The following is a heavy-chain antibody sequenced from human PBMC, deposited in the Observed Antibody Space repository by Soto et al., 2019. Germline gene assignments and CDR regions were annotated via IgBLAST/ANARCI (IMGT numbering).Heavy chain of an antibody. CDR3: AKDGNNHPPENFHFDS. Sequence: VKVSCRASGGPFISSASNWVRQSPGQGLEWMGEITPVFVTPTYAQKFQGRVTISADASTRSVYMELSSLTSDDTAVYFCAKDGNNHPPENFHFDSWGQGTMVTVSS. D-gene: IGHD1-1*01. V-gene: IGHV1-69*01. CDR1: GGPFISSA. CDR2: ITPVFVTP. J-gene: IGHJ3*02.